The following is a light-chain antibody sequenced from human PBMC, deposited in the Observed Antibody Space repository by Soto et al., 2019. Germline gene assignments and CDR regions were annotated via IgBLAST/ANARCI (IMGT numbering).Light chain of an antibody. Sequence: DIHLTQSPSSLSAYVGDRITITCRASQSISTYLNWYQQKPGEAPTLLVYDSSNLETGVPSRFSGSGSGTDFTFTISSLQPEDIATYYCQQYDNLPITFGQGTRLEIK. V-gene: IGKV1-33*01. CDR3: QQYDNLPIT. J-gene: IGKJ5*01. CDR2: DSS. CDR1: QSISTY.